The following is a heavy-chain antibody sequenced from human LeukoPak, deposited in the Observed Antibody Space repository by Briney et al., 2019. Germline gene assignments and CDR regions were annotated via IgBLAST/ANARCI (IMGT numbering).Heavy chain of an antibody. CDR2: ISSSGSTI. CDR1: GFTFSDYY. D-gene: IGHD2-15*01. V-gene: IGHV3-11*01. J-gene: IGHJ2*01. Sequence: GGSLRLSCAASGFTFSDYYMSWIRQAPGKGLEWVSYISSSGSTIYYADSVKGRFTISRDNAKNSLYLQMNSLRAEDTAVYYCAREVVVSATHWYFDLWGRGTLVTVSS. CDR3: AREVVVSATHWYFDL.